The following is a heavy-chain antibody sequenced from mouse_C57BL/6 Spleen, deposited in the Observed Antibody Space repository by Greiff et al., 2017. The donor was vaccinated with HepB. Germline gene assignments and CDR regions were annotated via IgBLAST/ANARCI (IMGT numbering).Heavy chain of an antibody. D-gene: IGHD4-1*01. V-gene: IGHV1-15*01. CDR2: IDPETGGT. CDR3: TLTGTYYAMDY. J-gene: IGHJ4*01. CDR1: GYTFTDYE. Sequence: QVQLQQSGAELVRPGASVTLSCKASGYTFTDYEMHWVKQTPVHGLEWIGAIDPETGGTAYNQKFKGKAILTADKSSSTAYMELRSLTSEDSAVYYCTLTGTYYAMDYWGQGPSVTVSS.